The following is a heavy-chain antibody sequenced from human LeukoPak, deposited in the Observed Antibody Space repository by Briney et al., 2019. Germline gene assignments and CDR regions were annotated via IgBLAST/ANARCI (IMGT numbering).Heavy chain of an antibody. CDR2: ITPVFGTL. V-gene: IGHV1-69*01. CDR1: EGTFRSDT. J-gene: IGHJ6*03. D-gene: IGHD3-10*01. Sequence: SVKVSCKASEGTFRSDTINWVRQATGQGLEWMGGITPVFGTLKYAQKFKGRVPITADESTTTSYMELSGLTSDDTAIYHCARGGGNFYGSGSSRQYYYYFMDVWGTGTTVTVSS. CDR3: ARGGGNFYGSGSSRQYYYYFMDV.